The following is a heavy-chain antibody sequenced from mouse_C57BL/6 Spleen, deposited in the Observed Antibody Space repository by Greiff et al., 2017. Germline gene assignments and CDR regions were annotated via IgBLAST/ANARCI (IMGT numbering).Heavy chain of an antibody. Sequence: QVQLQQPGAELVMPGASVKLSCKASGYTFTSYWMHWVKQRPGQGLAWIGEIDPSDSYTNYNQKSKGKSTLTVDKSSSTAYLQLSSLTSEDSAVDYYARRLLGAMDYWGQGTSVTVSS. J-gene: IGHJ4*01. V-gene: IGHV1-69*01. CDR1: GYTFTSYW. CDR3: ARRLLGAMDY. CDR2: IDPSDSYT. D-gene: IGHD2-3*01.